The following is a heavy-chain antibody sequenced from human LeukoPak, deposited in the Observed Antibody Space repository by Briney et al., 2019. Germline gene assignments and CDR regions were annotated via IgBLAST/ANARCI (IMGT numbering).Heavy chain of an antibody. CDR3: ARSFSDYLDY. Sequence: GASVKVSCKASGYTFTSHDINWVRQATGQGLEWMGWMNPNSGNTGYAQKFQGGVTITRNTSISTAYMELSSLRSEDTAVYYCARSFSDYLDYWGQGTLVTVSS. J-gene: IGHJ4*02. V-gene: IGHV1-8*03. CDR2: MNPNSGNT. CDR1: GYTFTSHD. D-gene: IGHD2/OR15-2a*01.